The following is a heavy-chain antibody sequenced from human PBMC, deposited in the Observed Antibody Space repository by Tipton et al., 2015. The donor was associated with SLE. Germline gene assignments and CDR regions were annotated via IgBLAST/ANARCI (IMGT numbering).Heavy chain of an antibody. V-gene: IGHV4-39*07. D-gene: IGHD3-3*02. CDR3: ARALAGLDV. Sequence: GLVKPSETLSLTCTVSGGSISSSSYYWGWIRQPPGKGLEWIGEINHSGSTNYNPSLKSRVTISVDTSKNQFSLKLSSVTAADTAVYYCARALAGLDVWGQGTTVTVSS. CDR2: INHSGST. CDR1: GGSISSSSYY. J-gene: IGHJ6*02.